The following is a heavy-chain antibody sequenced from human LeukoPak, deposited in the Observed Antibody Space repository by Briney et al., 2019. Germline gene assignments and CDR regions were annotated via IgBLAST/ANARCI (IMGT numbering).Heavy chain of an antibody. CDR3: VRAQGGIVLYYFDY. D-gene: IGHD1-26*01. CDR1: GYTFTGYY. J-gene: IGHJ4*02. CDR2: INPNSGGT. V-gene: IGHV1-2*02. Sequence: ASVKVSCKASGYTFTGYYMHWVRQAPGQGLEWMGWINPNSGGTNYAQKFQGRVTMTRDTSISTAYMELSRLRSDDTAVYYCVRAQGGIVLYYFDYWGQGTLVTVSS.